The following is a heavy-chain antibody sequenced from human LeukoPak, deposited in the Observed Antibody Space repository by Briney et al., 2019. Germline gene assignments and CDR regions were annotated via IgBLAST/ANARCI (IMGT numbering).Heavy chain of an antibody. CDR1: GFSFSNYA. CDR2: IRGSGGSP. CDR3: AKSAYYDASGYYREYYFDY. V-gene: IGHV3-23*01. Sequence: GGSLRLSCVASGFSFSNYALSWVRQAPGKGLEWVSSIRGSGGSPHYADSVKGRFTISRDKTNNTPYLQMNSLRAEDTAVYYCAKSAYYDASGYYREYYFDYWGQGTLVTVSS. D-gene: IGHD3-22*01. J-gene: IGHJ4*02.